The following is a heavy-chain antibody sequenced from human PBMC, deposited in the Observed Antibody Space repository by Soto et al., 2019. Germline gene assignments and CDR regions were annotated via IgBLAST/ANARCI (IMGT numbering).Heavy chain of an antibody. CDR2: IKTDGSST. Sequence: EVQLVESGGGLVQPGGSLRLSCAASGFTFSSYWMHWVRQAPGKGLVWVSRIKTDGSSTSYADSVRGRFTISRDNAKHTLYLQMNSLRDEDTAVYYCARGIRNYYGTDVWGQGTTVSVSS. V-gene: IGHV3-74*01. J-gene: IGHJ6*02. CDR3: ARGIRNYYGTDV. CDR1: GFTFSSYW. D-gene: IGHD5-18*01.